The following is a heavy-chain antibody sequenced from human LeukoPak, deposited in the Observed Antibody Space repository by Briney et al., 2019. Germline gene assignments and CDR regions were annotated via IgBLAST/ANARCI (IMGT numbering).Heavy chain of an antibody. V-gene: IGHV3-74*01. CDR2: INPDGSPS. Sequence: GSLRPSCAASGFTFSKYWMHWVRQGTGPGLEWVSRINPDGSPSHYADSVKGRFTMSRDNAKSMVYLQMDGLRAEDTAVFSCVRQAVSGDSGIAYWGRGVLVTVSS. J-gene: IGHJ4*02. CDR3: VRQAVSGDSGIAY. D-gene: IGHD4-17*01. CDR1: GFTFSKYW.